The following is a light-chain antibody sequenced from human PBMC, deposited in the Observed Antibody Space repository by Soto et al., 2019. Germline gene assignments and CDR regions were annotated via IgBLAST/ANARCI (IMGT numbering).Light chain of an antibody. CDR1: QSVSSSY. Sequence: EIVLTQSPGTLSLSPGERATLSCRASQSVSSSYLAWYQQKPGQAPRLLIYGASSRATGIPERFSGSGSGTDFTITISGLEPEDFAVYYCQQYGSSPFTFGPRTKVDI. CDR2: GAS. CDR3: QQYGSSPFT. V-gene: IGKV3-20*01. J-gene: IGKJ3*01.